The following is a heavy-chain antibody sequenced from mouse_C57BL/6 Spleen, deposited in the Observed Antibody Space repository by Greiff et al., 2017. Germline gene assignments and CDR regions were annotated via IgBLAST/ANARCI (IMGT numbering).Heavy chain of an antibody. Sequence: QVQLQQPGAELVKPGASVKLSCKASGYTFTSYWMQWVKQRPGQGLEWIGEIDPSDSYTNYNQKFKGKATLTVDTSSSTAYMQLSSLTSEDSAVYYCALYGNYVFDYWGQGTTLTVSS. CDR3: ALYGNYVFDY. CDR2: IDPSDSYT. D-gene: IGHD2-1*01. CDR1: GYTFTSYW. V-gene: IGHV1-50*01. J-gene: IGHJ2*01.